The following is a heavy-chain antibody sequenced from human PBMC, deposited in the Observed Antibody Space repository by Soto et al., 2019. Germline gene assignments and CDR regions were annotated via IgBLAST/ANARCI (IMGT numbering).Heavy chain of an antibody. CDR3: ARRPLAYFDY. Sequence: SETLSLTCTVSGGSISSYYWSWIRQPPGKGLEWIGYIYYSGSTNYNPSLKSRLTISLDTSKNQFSLNLNSVTAADTAVYFCARRPLAYFDYWGRGTQVTVSS. CDR1: GGSISSYY. D-gene: IGHD6-13*01. J-gene: IGHJ4*02. V-gene: IGHV4-59*08. CDR2: IYYSGST.